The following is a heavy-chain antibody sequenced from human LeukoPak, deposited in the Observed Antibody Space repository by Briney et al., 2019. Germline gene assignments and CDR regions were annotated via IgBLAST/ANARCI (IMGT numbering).Heavy chain of an antibody. CDR3: ASEIPNLRYCSSTSCDY. CDR1: GFTIRSHA. J-gene: IGHJ4*02. CDR2: ISNGGGST. Sequence: GGSLRLSCAASGFTIRSHAMTWVRQAPGKGLEWVSGISNGGGSTYYADTVKGQFTISRDNTKNTLYLQMSSLRADDTAVYYCASEIPNLRYCSSTSCDYWGQGTLVTVSS. V-gene: IGHV3-23*01. D-gene: IGHD2-2*01.